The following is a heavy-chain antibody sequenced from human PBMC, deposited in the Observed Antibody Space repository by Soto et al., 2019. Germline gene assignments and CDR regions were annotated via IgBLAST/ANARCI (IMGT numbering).Heavy chain of an antibody. CDR2: IYRTGST. Sequence: SETLSLTCAVSGGSFTSNNWWTWVRQPPGQGLEWIGEIYRTGSTNYNPSLKSRVTISVDTSKNQFSLKLSSVTAADTAVYYCARGDKQQPVIGYYYYGMDVWGQGTTVTVSS. CDR3: ARGDKQQPVIGYYYYGMDV. D-gene: IGHD6-13*01. CDR1: GGSFTSNNW. J-gene: IGHJ6*02. V-gene: IGHV4-4*02.